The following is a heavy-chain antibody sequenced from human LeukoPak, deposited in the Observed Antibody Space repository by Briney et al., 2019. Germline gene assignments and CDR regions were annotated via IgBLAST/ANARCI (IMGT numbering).Heavy chain of an antibody. D-gene: IGHD6-13*01. CDR3: AKDLAAAATTISLDY. CDR1: GFTFSSYA. CDR2: ISGSGGST. V-gene: IGHV3-23*01. J-gene: IGHJ4*02. Sequence: PGGSLRPSCAASGFTFSSYAMSWVRQAPGKGLEWVSAISGSGGSTYYADSVKGRFTISRDNSKNTLYLQMNSLRAEDTAVYYCAKDLAAAATTISLDYWGQGTLVTVSS.